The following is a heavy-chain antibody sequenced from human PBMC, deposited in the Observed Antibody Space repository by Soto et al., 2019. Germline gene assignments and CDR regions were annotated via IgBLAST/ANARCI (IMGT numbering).Heavy chain of an antibody. Sequence: GESLKISCKGSGYSFTSYWISWVRQMPGKGLEWMGRIDPSDSYTNYSPSFQGHVTISADKPISTAYLQWSSLKATDTAMYYCARRSGVDDIVVVVADTRGYYYYGMAVWGQGTTVTVSS. V-gene: IGHV5-10-1*01. D-gene: IGHD2-15*01. CDR3: ARRSGVDDIVVVVADTRGYYYYGMAV. CDR2: IDPSDSYT. J-gene: IGHJ6*02. CDR1: GYSFTSYW.